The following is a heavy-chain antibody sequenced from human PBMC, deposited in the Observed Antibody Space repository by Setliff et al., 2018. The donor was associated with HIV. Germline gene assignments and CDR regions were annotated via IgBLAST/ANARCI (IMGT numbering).Heavy chain of an antibody. V-gene: IGHV1-69*06. J-gene: IGHJ3*02. CDR3: AREISVWKWEVYDPFDI. D-gene: IGHD6-19*01. CDR1: GGTFSTYS. CDR2: IIPFFRTT. Sequence: SVKVSCKASGGTFSTYSMNWVRQAPGQGLEWMGGIIPFFRTTNYAQKFQGRVTVTADISTSTAYMELRSLRSDDTAVYYCAREISVWKWEVYDPFDIWGQGTMVTVSS.